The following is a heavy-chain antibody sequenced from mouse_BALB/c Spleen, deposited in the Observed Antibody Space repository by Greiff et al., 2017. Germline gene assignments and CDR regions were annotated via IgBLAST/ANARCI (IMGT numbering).Heavy chain of an antibody. Sequence: QVQLKQPGAELVKPGAPVKLSCKASGYTFTSYWMNWVKQRPGRGLEWIGRIDPSDSETHYNQKFKDKATLTVDKSSSTAYIQLSSLTSEDSAVYYCARGDYRYGYFDYWGQGTTLTVSS. CDR1: GYTFTSYW. V-gene: IGHV1-69*02. CDR3: ARGDYRYGYFDY. CDR2: IDPSDSET. J-gene: IGHJ2*01. D-gene: IGHD2-14*01.